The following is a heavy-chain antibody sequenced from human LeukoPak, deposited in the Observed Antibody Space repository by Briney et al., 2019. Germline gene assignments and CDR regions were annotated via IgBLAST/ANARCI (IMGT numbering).Heavy chain of an antibody. Sequence: GGSLRLSCAASGFTFSSSAMHWVRQAPDKGLEWVAVISYDGSNKYYADSVKGRFTISRDNSKNTLYLQMNSLRADDTAVYYCANFYYDILTGFDYWGQGTLVTVSS. CDR3: ANFYYDILTGFDY. J-gene: IGHJ4*02. D-gene: IGHD3-9*01. CDR1: GFTFSSSA. V-gene: IGHV3-30-3*01. CDR2: ISYDGSNK.